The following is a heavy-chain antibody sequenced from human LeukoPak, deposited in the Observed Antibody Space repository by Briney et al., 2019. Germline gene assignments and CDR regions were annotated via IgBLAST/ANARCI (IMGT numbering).Heavy chain of an antibody. Sequence: SETLSLTCTVSGASISSSAWYWGWIRQPPGNGLEWIGIMYYSGSTYYNPSLKSRVTLSVDTSKNQFSLRLSSVTAADTAVYYCARVTGYMTEDYFDYWGQGTLITVSS. CDR2: MYYSGST. D-gene: IGHD6-13*01. CDR1: GASISSSAWY. J-gene: IGHJ4*02. CDR3: ARVTGYMTEDYFDY. V-gene: IGHV4-39*07.